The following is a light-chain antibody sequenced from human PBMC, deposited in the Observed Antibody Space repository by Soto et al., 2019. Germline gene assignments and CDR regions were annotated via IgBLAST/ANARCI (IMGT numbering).Light chain of an antibody. CDR3: QQRYNLPLT. CDR2: GAS. V-gene: IGKV3D-20*02. J-gene: IGKJ4*01. CDR1: HSVSSY. Sequence: EIVLTDSPCTLSFCTGERATLSCRPSHSVSSYLAWCQQKPGQAPRLLIYGASSRATGIPDRFSGSGSGTDFTLTIIRLEPEDFAVYYCQQRYNLPLTFGGGTKVEIK.